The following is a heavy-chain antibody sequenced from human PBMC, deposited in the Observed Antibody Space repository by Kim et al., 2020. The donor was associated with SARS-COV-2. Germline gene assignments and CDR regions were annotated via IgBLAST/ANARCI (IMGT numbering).Heavy chain of an antibody. CDR1: GYTFTSYG. CDR2: ISAYNGNT. V-gene: IGHV1-18*01. CDR3: ARDQGPLPLHYDILTGYYTNWFDP. J-gene: IGHJ5*02. D-gene: IGHD3-9*01. Sequence: ASVKVSCKASGYTFTSYGISWVRQAPGQGLEWMGWISAYNGNTNYAQKLQGRVTMTTDTSTSTAYMELRSLRSDDTAVYYCARDQGPLPLHYDILTGYYTNWFDPWGQGTLVTVSS.